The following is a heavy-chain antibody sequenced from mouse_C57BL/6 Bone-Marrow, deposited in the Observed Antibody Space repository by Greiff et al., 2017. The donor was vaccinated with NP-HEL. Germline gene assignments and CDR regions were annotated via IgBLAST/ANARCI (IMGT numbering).Heavy chain of an antibody. D-gene: IGHD2-3*01. CDR2: IDPSDSYT. Sequence: QVQLQQPGAELVIPGASVKLSCKASGYTFTSYWMHWVKQRPGQGLEWIGEIDPSDSYTNYNQKFKGKSTLTVDKSSSTAYMQLSSLTSEDSAVYYCARGWLLPLAYWGQGTLVTVSA. CDR3: ARGWLLPLAY. V-gene: IGHV1-69*01. CDR1: GYTFTSYW. J-gene: IGHJ3*01.